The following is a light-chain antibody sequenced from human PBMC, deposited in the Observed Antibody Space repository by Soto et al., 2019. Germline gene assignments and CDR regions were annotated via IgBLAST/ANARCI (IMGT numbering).Light chain of an antibody. V-gene: IGKV3-11*01. CDR3: QQHSNWPLT. J-gene: IGKJ4*01. CDR2: DAS. CDR1: QSVSSN. Sequence: EMVLIQSPATLSLSPGERATLSCRASQSVSSNLAWYQQNPGQAPRLLIFDASKRATGIPARFSGSGSGTDFTLTISSLEPEDFAVYYCQQHSNWPLTFGGGTKVDSK.